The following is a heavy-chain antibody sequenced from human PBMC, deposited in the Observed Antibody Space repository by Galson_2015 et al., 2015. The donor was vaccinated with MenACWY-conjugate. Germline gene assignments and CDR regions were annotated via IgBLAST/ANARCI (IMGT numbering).Heavy chain of an antibody. D-gene: IGHD1-26*01. J-gene: IGHJ6*02. CDR1: GYYFTSYW. Sequence: QSGAEVKQPGESLKISCKGSGYYFTSYWIAWVRQIPGKGLEWMGLISPGDSNTSYSPSFQGQVTISADKSISTAYLQWSSLKASDTAMYYCARHPPGGRGMDVWGQGTTVTVSS. CDR2: ISPGDSNT. V-gene: IGHV5-51*01. CDR3: ARHPPGGRGMDV.